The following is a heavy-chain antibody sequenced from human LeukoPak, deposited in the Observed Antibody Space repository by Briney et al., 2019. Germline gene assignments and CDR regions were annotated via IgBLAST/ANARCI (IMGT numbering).Heavy chain of an antibody. D-gene: IGHD2-2*01. V-gene: IGHV3-7*01. J-gene: IGHJ4*02. CDR2: IKQAGSEK. Sequence: GGSLRLSCAASGFTFSSYWMSWVRQAPGKGLEWVANIKQAGSEKYYVDSVKGRFTISRDNAKNSLYLQMNSLRAEDTAVYYCARTQGYCSSTSCYEDYWGQGTLVTVSS. CDR1: GFTFSSYW. CDR3: ARTQGYCSSTSCYEDY.